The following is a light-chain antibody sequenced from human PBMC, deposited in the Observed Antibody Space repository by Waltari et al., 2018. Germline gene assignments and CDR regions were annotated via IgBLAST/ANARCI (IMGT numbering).Light chain of an antibody. Sequence: DFVMTQSPDSLAVSLGERATINCKSSQTILYSPTNRNYLAWYQQKPGQPPKLVIYWASVRASGVPDRFSGSGSGTDFTLTISSLQPEDVAVYYCQQYITTLTFGGGTKVEIK. CDR2: WAS. V-gene: IGKV4-1*01. J-gene: IGKJ4*01. CDR1: QTILYSPTNRNY. CDR3: QQYITTLT.